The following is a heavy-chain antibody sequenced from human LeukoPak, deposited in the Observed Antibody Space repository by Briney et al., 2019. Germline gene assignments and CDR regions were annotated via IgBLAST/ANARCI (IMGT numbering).Heavy chain of an antibody. V-gene: IGHV4-39*07. J-gene: IGHJ4*02. CDR3: ARGRPWNHGIDY. CDR1: GGSISSSSYY. D-gene: IGHD1-14*01. CDR2: IYYSGST. Sequence: SETLSLTCTVSGGSISSSSYYWGWIRQPPGKGLEWIGSIYYSGSTYYNPSLKSRVTISVDTSKNQFSLKLSSVTAADTAVYYCARGRPWNHGIDYWGQGTLVTVSS.